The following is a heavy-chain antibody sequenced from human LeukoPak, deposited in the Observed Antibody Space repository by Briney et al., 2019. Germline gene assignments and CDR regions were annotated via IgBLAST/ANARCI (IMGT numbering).Heavy chain of an antibody. Sequence: GESLKISCKGSGYSFTSYWLGWVPQMPGKGPEGMGTINPGSPDARYSPSSQAQVTISASKAISTPYLQWSSLKASNTAIYDGASSGSGWYFNYGDQGPLVTASS. V-gene: IGHV5-51*01. CDR3: ASSGSGWYFNY. D-gene: IGHD6-19*01. J-gene: IGHJ4*02. CDR1: GYSFTSYW. CDR2: INPGSPDA.